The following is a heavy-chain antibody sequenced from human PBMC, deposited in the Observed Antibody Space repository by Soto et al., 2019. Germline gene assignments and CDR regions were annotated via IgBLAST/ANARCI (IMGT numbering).Heavy chain of an antibody. D-gene: IGHD5-18*01. CDR2: ISDDGASI. CDR3: ARENSVQAWLHHFDH. J-gene: IGHJ4*02. V-gene: IGHV3-48*03. CDR1: GFSFSSFA. Sequence: GGSLRLSCEASGFSFSSFAMNWVRQAPGRGLEWVSYISDDGASIYYADSLEGRFTISRDNAKNSLSLQMNNLRAEDTAVYYCARENSVQAWLHHFDHWGLGTLVTVSS.